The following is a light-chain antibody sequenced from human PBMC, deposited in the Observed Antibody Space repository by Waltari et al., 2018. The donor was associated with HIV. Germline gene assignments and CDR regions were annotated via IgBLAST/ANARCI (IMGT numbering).Light chain of an antibody. Sequence: EIVLTQSPVTLSVSPGERATLSCKASQSVLSDYLAWYQQKPGQAPRLLIYGTTRRATGIPDRVRGSGSGTDFTLTISRLDPEDFAVYYCQQYGGSPLFTFGPGTTVDIK. CDR1: QSVLSDY. CDR2: GTT. CDR3: QQYGGSPLFT. V-gene: IGKV3-20*01. J-gene: IGKJ3*01.